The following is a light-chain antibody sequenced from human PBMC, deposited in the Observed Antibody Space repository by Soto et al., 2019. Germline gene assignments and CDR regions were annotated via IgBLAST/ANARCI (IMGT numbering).Light chain of an antibody. Sequence: QAVVTQPPSASGTPRQRVTISCSGSSSNIGTNYVYWYQQLPGTAPKLLIYRNNQRPSGVPDRFSGSKSGTSASLAISGLRSEDEADYYCAAWDDSLSGGGFGGGTKLTVL. J-gene: IGLJ3*02. CDR2: RNN. V-gene: IGLV1-47*01. CDR1: SSNIGTNY. CDR3: AAWDDSLSGGG.